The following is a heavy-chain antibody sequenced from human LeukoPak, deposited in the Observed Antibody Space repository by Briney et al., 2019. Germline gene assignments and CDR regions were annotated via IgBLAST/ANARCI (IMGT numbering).Heavy chain of an antibody. V-gene: IGHV1-46*01. CDR3: ASGVMVRGVLSKYYYYMDV. J-gene: IGHJ6*03. Sequence: ASVKVSCKASGYTFTGYYMHWVRQAPGQGLEWMGIINPSGGSTSYAQKFQGRVTMTRDTSTSTVYMELSSLRSEDTAVYYCASGVMVRGVLSKYYYYMDVWGKGTTVTISS. CDR2: INPSGGST. CDR1: GYTFTGYY. D-gene: IGHD3-10*01.